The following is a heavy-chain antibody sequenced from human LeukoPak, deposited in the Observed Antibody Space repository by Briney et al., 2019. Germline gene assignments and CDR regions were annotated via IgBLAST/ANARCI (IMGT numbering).Heavy chain of an antibody. CDR2: LYSGDTT. Sequence: GGSLRLSCATSGFTFSIYNMNWVRQAPGKGLEWVSILYSGDTTHYADSVKGRFVISRDNSKNTLYLQMNSLRAEDTAVYYCAMATRWLNFDYWGQGTLVTVSS. V-gene: IGHV3-66*01. J-gene: IGHJ4*02. D-gene: IGHD5-24*01. CDR3: AMATRWLNFDY. CDR1: GFTFSIYN.